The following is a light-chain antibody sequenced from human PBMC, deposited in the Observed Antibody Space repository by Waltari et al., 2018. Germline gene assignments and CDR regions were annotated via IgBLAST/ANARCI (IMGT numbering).Light chain of an antibody. CDR2: WAS. J-gene: IGKJ1*01. Sequence: DIVMTQSPDSLAVSLGEGATYNRKPSQSVLNSPNNKNYLTWYQQKPGQPPKLLIYWASTRESGVPDRFSGSGSGTDFTLTISSLQAEDVAVYYCQQYYTTRTFGQGTKVEIK. CDR3: QQYYTTRT. V-gene: IGKV4-1*01. CDR1: QSVLNSPNNKNY.